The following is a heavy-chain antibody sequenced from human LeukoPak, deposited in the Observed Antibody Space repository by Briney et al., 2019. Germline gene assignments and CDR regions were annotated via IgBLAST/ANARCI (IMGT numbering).Heavy chain of an antibody. D-gene: IGHD6-13*01. Sequence: PSETLSLTCAVYGGSFSGYYWSWICQPPGKGLEWIGEINHSGSTNYNPSLKSRVTISVDTSKNQFSLKLSSVTAADTAVYYCARQKGIAAAGRNWFDPWGQGTLVTVSS. V-gene: IGHV4-34*01. CDR2: INHSGST. J-gene: IGHJ5*02. CDR1: GGSFSGYY. CDR3: ARQKGIAAAGRNWFDP.